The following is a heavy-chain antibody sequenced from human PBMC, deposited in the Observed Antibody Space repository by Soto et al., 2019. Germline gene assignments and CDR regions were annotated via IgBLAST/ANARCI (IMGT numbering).Heavy chain of an antibody. CDR2: IIPIFGTA. J-gene: IGHJ6*02. D-gene: IGHD2-2*01. CDR1: GGTFSSYA. V-gene: IGHV1-69*13. Sequence: SVKVSCKASGGTFSSYAISWVRQAPGQGLEWMGGIIPIFGTANYAQKFQGRVTITADESTSTAYMELSSLRSEDTAVYYCARRSSRDPFPYYGMDVWGQGTTVTVSS. CDR3: ARRSSRDPFPYYGMDV.